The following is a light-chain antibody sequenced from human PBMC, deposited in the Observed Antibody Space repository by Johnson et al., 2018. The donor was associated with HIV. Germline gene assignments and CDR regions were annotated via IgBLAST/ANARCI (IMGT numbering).Light chain of an antibody. J-gene: IGLJ1*01. CDR3: GTWDSSLSAGGV. CDR1: SSNIENNY. CDR2: EDY. Sequence: QLVLTQPPSVSAAPGQKVTISCSGSSSNIENNYVSWYQHLPGTAPKLLIYEDYKRPSGIPDRFSGSKSGTSATLGITGLQTGDEAEYYCGTWDSSLSAGGVVGTGTKVTVL. V-gene: IGLV1-51*02.